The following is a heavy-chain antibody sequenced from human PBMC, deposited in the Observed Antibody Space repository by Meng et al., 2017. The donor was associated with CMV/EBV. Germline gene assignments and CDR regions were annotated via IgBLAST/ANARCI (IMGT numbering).Heavy chain of an antibody. V-gene: IGHV3-30*02. D-gene: IGHD3-10*01. CDR3: AKDSGGEGDMDV. CDR2: IRYDGSKE. Sequence: GESLKISCAASGFTFSNYGMHWVRQAPGKGLEWVAFIRYDGSKEDYGDSVQGRLTISRHNSKNTLYLQMNSLRADDTALYYCAKDSGGEGDMDVWGQGTTVTVSS. J-gene: IGHJ6*02. CDR1: GFTFSNYG.